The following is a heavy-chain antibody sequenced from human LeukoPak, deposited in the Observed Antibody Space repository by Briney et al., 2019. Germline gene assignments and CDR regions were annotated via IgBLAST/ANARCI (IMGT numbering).Heavy chain of an antibody. CDR3: ARQGSSSSSGVY. Sequence: GESLKTPLKGPGYSFTSYWLGWVPQIPGKGLEWMGGFYPGDSDTRYSPPFQGQVPIPADKPITTAFLQWSSLKASDTALYYWARQGSSSSSGVYWGQGTLVTVSS. D-gene: IGHD6-6*01. CDR1: GYSFTSYW. CDR2: FYPGDSDT. J-gene: IGHJ4*02. V-gene: IGHV5-51*01.